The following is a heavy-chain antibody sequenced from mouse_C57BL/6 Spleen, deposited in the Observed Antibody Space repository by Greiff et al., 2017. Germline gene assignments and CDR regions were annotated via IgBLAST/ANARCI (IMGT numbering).Heavy chain of an antibody. CDR2: IHPNSGST. CDR3: ARGGTTMVTTDWYFDV. CDR1: GYTFTSYW. D-gene: IGHD2-2*01. J-gene: IGHJ1*03. Sequence: QVQLKQPGAELVKPGASVKLSCKASGYTFTSYWMHWVKQRPGQGLEWIGMIHPNSGSTNYNEKFKSKATLTVDKSSSTAYMQLSSLTSEDSAVYYGARGGTTMVTTDWYFDVWGTGTTVTVSS. V-gene: IGHV1-64*01.